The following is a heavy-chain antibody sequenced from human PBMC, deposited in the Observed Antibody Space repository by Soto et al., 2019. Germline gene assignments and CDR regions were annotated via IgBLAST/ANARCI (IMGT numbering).Heavy chain of an antibody. CDR2: IYHSGST. CDR3: ATAGGLGAVAADY. D-gene: IGHD6-19*01. Sequence: PSETLSLTCTVSGVSISGYYWSWIRQPPGKGLEWIGYIYHSGSTYYNPSLKSRVTISVDRSKNQFSLKLSSVTAADTAVYYCATAGGLGAVAADYWGQGTLVTV. J-gene: IGHJ4*02. V-gene: IGHV4-30-2*01. CDR1: GVSISGYY.